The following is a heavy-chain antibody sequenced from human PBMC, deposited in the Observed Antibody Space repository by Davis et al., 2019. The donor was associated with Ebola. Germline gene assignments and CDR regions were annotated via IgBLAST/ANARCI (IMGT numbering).Heavy chain of an antibody. V-gene: IGHV1-3*01. J-gene: IGHJ6*02. CDR3: ARGDFDYYYYGMDV. Sequence: AASVKVSCKASGYTFTSYAMHWVRQAPGQRLEWMGWINASNGNTKYSQKFQGRVTITRDTSASTAYMELSSLRSEDTAVYYCARGDFDYYYYGMDVWGQGTTVTVSS. CDR1: GYTFTSYA. CDR2: INASNGNT.